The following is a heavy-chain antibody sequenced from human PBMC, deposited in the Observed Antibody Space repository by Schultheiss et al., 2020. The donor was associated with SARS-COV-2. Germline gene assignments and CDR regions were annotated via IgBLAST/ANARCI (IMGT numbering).Heavy chain of an antibody. D-gene: IGHD5-18*01. CDR3: ARHSRDDRDGYQSQFDY. Sequence: ASVKVSCKTSGYTFTSHGISWVRQAPGQGFEWMGWISGYNGYTDYAQKFQGRITMTTDTSTSTAYMELRSLRSDDTAVYYCARHSRDDRDGYQSQFDYWGQGTLVTVSS. V-gene: IGHV1-18*04. J-gene: IGHJ4*02. CDR2: ISGYNGYT. CDR1: GYTFTSHG.